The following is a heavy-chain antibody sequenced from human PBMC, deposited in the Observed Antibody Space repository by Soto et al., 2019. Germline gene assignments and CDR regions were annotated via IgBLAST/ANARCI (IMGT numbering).Heavy chain of an antibody. CDR3: ARGGHVVVVTAAFDY. CDR2: INPSGGHT. V-gene: IGHV1-46*03. D-gene: IGHD2-21*02. CDR1: GNTFSNYY. J-gene: IGHJ4*02. Sequence: XSVKVSCKASGNTFSNYYIHWVRQAPGQGLEWMGTINPSGGHTTYAQKFLGRVTMTRDTSTSTLYMELTSLRSEDTAVYYCARGGHVVVVTAAFDYWGQGTLVTVSS.